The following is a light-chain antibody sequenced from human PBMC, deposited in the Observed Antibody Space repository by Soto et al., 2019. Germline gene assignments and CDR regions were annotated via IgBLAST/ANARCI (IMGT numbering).Light chain of an antibody. CDR3: QQYNNWPPT. CDR1: QSVSSN. CDR2: GAS. Sequence: VMTQSPFTLSVSPGERATLSCRASQSVSSNLAWYQQTPGQAPRLLIYGASTRATGIPARFSGSGSGTEFTLTISSLQSEDFAVYYCQQYNNWPPTFGQGTRLEIK. J-gene: IGKJ5*01. V-gene: IGKV3-15*01.